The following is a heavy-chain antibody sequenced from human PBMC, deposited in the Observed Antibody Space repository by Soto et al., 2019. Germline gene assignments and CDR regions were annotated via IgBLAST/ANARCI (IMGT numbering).Heavy chain of an antibody. J-gene: IGHJ4*02. CDR1: DVTIRNSSYY. CDR3: ARQGGSYPAWFDY. V-gene: IGHV4-39*01. D-gene: IGHD1-26*01. Sequence: HSLTYTVSDVTIRNSSYYRGRNRTPPGKGLERSGSNCYSGRTYYNPSLKSRVTISVDTSKNQFSLKLSSVTAADTAVYYCARQGGSYPAWFDYWGQGTLVTVSS. CDR2: NCYSGRT.